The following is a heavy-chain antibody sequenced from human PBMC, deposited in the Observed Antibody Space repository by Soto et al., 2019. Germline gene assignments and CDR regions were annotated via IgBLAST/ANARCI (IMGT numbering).Heavy chain of an antibody. D-gene: IGHD1-26*01. Sequence: PGGSLRLSCAASGFTFSSYGMHWVRQAPGKGLEWVAVIWYDGSNKYYADSVKGRFTISRDNSKNTLYLQMNSLRAEDTAVYYCARENYLPGTPSLFDYWRQGTLVTVSS. CDR3: ARENYLPGTPSLFDY. J-gene: IGHJ4*02. CDR1: GFTFSSYG. CDR2: IWYDGSNK. V-gene: IGHV3-33*01.